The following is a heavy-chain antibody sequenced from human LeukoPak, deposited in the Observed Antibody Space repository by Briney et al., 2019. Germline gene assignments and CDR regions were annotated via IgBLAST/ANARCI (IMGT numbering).Heavy chain of an antibody. J-gene: IGHJ4*02. D-gene: IGHD6-13*01. V-gene: IGHV3-23*01. CDR1: GFTFSSYA. Sequence: GGSLRLSCGASGFTFSSYAMSWVRQAPGKGLEWVSSISGSGGSTYYADSVKGRFTIPRDNSKNTLFLQMNSLRAEGTAIYYCAKDFEYSGYSSSNFDYWGQGTLVTVSS. CDR3: AKDFEYSGYSSSNFDY. CDR2: ISGSGGST.